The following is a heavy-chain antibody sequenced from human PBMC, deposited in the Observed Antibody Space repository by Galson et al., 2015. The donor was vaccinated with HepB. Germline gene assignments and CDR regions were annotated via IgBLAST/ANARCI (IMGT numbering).Heavy chain of an antibody. CDR2: ISGSGGST. CDR1: GFTFSSYA. Sequence: SLRLSCAASGFTFSSYAMSWVRQAPGKGLEWVSAISGSGGSTYYADSVKGRFTISRDNSKNTLYLQMNSLRAEDTAVYYCAKVRDIVVVPAATGWFDPWGQGTLVTVSS. D-gene: IGHD2-2*01. CDR3: AKVRDIVVVPAATGWFDP. V-gene: IGHV3-23*01. J-gene: IGHJ5*02.